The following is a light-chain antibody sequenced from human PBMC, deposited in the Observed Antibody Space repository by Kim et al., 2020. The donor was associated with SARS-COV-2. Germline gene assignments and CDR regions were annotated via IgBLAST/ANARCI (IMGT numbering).Light chain of an antibody. CDR2: LNNDGSH. CDR1: IEYSTYA. CDR3: QTWGTGIPVA. V-gene: IGLV4-69*01. J-gene: IGLJ2*01. Sequence: VRLTCTLRIEYSTYAIAWQQQRPEEGPRFLVRLNNDGSHTKGDGIDVRFSGSGSGAERYLASSSLQSEDEANYYCQTWGTGIPVAFGGGTQLTVL.